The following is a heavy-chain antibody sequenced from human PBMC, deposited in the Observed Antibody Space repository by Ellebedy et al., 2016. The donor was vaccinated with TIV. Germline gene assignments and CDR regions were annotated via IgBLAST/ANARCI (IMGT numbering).Heavy chain of an antibody. D-gene: IGHD3-22*01. CDR1: GFNFDDYA. CDR3: VKDKSVSGFSFWFFDL. CDR2: ISWNSGSV. Sequence: GGSLRLXCAASGFNFDDYAMHRVRQAPGKDLEWVSGISWNSGSVNYADSVKGRFTISRDNVNDSLHLQMNSLRPEDTAFYYCVKDKSVSGFSFWFFDLWGRGTLVTVSS. V-gene: IGHV3-9*01. J-gene: IGHJ2*01.